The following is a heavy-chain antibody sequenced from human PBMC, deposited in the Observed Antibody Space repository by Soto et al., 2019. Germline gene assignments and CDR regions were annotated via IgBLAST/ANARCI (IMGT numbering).Heavy chain of an antibody. V-gene: IGHV4-31*03. Sequence: SETLSLTCTVSGGSISSGGYYWSWIRQHPGKGLEWIGYIYYSGSTYYNPSLKSRVTISVDTSKNQFSLKLSSVTAADPAVYYCARGFRYCSGGSCYYFDYWGQGTLVTVSS. CDR2: IYYSGST. J-gene: IGHJ4*02. D-gene: IGHD2-15*01. CDR1: GGSISSGGYY. CDR3: ARGFRYCSGGSCYYFDY.